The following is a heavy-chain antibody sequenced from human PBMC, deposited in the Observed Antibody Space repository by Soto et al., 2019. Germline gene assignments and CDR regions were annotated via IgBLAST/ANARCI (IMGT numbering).Heavy chain of an antibody. CDR3: ARVRQTVAKILGY. V-gene: IGHV3-74*01. CDR1: GFTFSRHW. J-gene: IGHJ4*02. D-gene: IGHD5-12*01. CDR2: VNGDGSTT. Sequence: EVQLVESGGGLVQPGGSLRLSCAASGFTFSRHWMHWVRQAPGKGLEWVSRVNGDGSTTTYADSVKGRFTISRDNAKNTLYLQMNSLRVEDTAVYYCARVRQTVAKILGYWGQGILVTVSS.